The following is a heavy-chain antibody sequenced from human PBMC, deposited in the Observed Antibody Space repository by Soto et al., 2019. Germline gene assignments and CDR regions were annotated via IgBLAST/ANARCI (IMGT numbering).Heavy chain of an antibody. V-gene: IGHV3-21*01. Sequence: ESGGGLVTPGGSLRLSCAASGFTFSSYSVNWVRQAPGKGLEWVSHMSSSSNYIEYADSVRGRFTISRDNAKNSLYLQMNRLRAEDTAVYYWATTSDSTSCYGSDYWGQGTLVTASS. CDR1: GFTFSSYS. CDR2: MSSSSNYI. CDR3: ATTSDSTSCYGSDY. J-gene: IGHJ4*02. D-gene: IGHD2-2*01.